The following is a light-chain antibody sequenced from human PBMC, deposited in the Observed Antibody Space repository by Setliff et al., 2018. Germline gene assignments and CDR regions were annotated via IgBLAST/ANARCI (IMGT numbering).Light chain of an antibody. J-gene: IGLJ2*01. CDR1: SNDVGAYDL. CDR3: SSYADSDTSVL. CDR2: DVT. Sequence: QSALTQPASVSGSPGQSITISCSGTSNDVGAYDLVSWYQQHPGKAPKLIISDVTKRPSGVPDRFSGSKSGNTASLTISGLQADDEGDYYCSSYADSDTSVLFGGGTQRTVL. V-gene: IGLV2-11*01.